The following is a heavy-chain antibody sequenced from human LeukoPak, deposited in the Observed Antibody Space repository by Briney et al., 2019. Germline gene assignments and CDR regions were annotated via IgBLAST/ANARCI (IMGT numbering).Heavy chain of an antibody. CDR3: AAAIFGVVIREGLFDY. D-gene: IGHD3-3*01. CDR1: GYTFTGYY. V-gene: IGHV1-2*02. CDR2: INPNSGGT. J-gene: IGHJ4*02. Sequence: ASVKVSCKASGYTFTGYYMHWVRQAPGQGLEWMGWINPNSGGTNYAQKFQGRVTMTRDTSISTAYMELSRLRSDDTAVYYCAAAIFGVVIREGLFDYWGQGTLVTVSS.